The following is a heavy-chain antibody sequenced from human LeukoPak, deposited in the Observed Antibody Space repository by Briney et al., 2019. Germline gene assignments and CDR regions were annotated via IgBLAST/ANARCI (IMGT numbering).Heavy chain of an antibody. CDR2: IYYSGST. V-gene: IGHV4-59*01. D-gene: IGHD3-22*01. CDR3: ARGDYYDSSGYYGDAFDI. J-gene: IGHJ3*02. Sequence: SETLSLTCTVSGGSISSYYWSWIRQPPGKGLEWIGYIYYSGSTNYNPSLKSRVTISVDTSKNQFSLKLSSVTAADTAVYYCARGDYYDSSGYYGDAFDIWGQGTMVTVSS. CDR1: GGSISSYY.